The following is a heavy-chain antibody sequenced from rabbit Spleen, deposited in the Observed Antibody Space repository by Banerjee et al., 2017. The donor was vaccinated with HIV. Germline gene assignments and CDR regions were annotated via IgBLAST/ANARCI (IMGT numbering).Heavy chain of an antibody. CDR1: GFTLSSYY. CDR3: ARDLAGVIGWNFGW. CDR2: IDPAFGIT. J-gene: IGHJ4*01. V-gene: IGHV1S7*01. Sequence: QLEESAGGLVQPGGSLKLSCKASGFTLSSYYMNWVRQAPGKGLEWIGYIDPAFGITYYANWVNGRFSISRENAQNTVFLQMTSLTAADTATYFCARDLAGVIGWNFGWWGQGTLVTVS. D-gene: IGHD4-1*01.